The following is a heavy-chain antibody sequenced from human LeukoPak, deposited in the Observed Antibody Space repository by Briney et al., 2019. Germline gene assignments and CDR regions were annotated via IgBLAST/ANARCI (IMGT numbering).Heavy chain of an antibody. D-gene: IGHD4-17*01. CDR2: IYYSGST. CDR3: ARTYGDCRFDY. Sequence: SETLSLTCTVSGGSITNYYWSWIRQPPGKGLESIGYIYYSGSTSYNPSLKSRVTISVDTSKNQFSLKLSSVTAADTAVYYCARTYGDCRFDYWGQGTLVTVSS. J-gene: IGHJ4*02. CDR1: GGSITNYY. V-gene: IGHV4-59*01.